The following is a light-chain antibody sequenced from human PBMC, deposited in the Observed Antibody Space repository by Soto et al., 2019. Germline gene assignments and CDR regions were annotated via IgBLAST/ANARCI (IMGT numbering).Light chain of an antibody. CDR1: QNINGW. CDR3: QQYKDYWT. CDR2: KTS. Sequence: PSTLSASVGDRVTITCRASQNINGWLAWYQRKPGKAPKLLIHKTSNLESGVPLRFSGSGSGTEFTLTISSLQPDDFATYYCQQYKDYWTFGQGTKVDIK. J-gene: IGKJ1*01. V-gene: IGKV1-5*03.